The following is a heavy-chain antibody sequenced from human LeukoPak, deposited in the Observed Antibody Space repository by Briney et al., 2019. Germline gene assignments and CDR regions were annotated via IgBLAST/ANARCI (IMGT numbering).Heavy chain of an antibody. CDR1: GYTFTGYY. CDR3: ASGPSDLGSSSQY. J-gene: IGHJ4*02. CDR2: INPNSGGT. D-gene: IGHD6-6*01. Sequence: ASVNVSCKASGYTFTGYYIHWVRQAPGQGLEWMGWINPNSGGTKYAQKFQGRVTMTRDTSINTAYMDLSSLRSDDTAVYYCASGPSDLGSSSQYWGQGTLVTVSS. V-gene: IGHV1-2*02.